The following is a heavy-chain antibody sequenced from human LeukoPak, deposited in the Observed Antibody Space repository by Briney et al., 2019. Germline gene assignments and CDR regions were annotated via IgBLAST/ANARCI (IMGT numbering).Heavy chain of an antibody. D-gene: IGHD3-9*01. V-gene: IGHV3-11*04. J-gene: IGHJ5*02. CDR1: GFTFSDYY. CDR3: ARALRYFDWLSTSPEYNWFDP. CDR2: ISSSGSTI. Sequence: GGSLRLSCAASGFTFSDYYMSWIRQAPGKGLEWVSYISSSGSTIYYADSVKGRFTISRDNAKNSLYLKMNSLRAEDTAVYYCARALRYFDWLSTSPEYNWFDPWGQGTLVTVSS.